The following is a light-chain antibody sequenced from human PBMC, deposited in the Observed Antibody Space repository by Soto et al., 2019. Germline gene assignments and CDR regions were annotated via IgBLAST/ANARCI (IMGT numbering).Light chain of an antibody. Sequence: DIQMTQSPSTLSASVGDRVTLTCRASQCINNRLGWYQQQPGIAPKLLIYKASSLESGVPSRFSGSRSGTEFNFTIISLQPDDFAIYYCQLYNTYPLPFGHGTKVAIK. V-gene: IGKV1-5*03. J-gene: IGKJ1*01. CDR2: KAS. CDR1: QCINNR. CDR3: QLYNTYPLP.